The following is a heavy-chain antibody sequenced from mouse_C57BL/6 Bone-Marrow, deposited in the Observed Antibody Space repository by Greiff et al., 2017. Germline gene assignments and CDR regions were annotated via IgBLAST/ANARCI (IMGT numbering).Heavy chain of an antibody. V-gene: IGHV2-2*01. Sequence: QVQLQQSGPGLVQPSPCLSISCTVSGFSLTSSGVHWVRQSPGKGLEWLGVIWSGGSTDYNAAFISRLSISKDNSKSQVFFKMNSLQADDTAIYYCARNSDYYGSAWFAYWGQGTRVTVSA. D-gene: IGHD1-1*01. CDR2: IWSGGST. CDR1: GFSLTSSG. CDR3: ARNSDYYGSAWFAY. J-gene: IGHJ3*01.